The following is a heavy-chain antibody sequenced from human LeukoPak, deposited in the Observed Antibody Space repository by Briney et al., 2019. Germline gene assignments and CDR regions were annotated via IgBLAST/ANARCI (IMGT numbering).Heavy chain of an antibody. V-gene: IGHV4-34*01. D-gene: IGHD3-3*01. CDR2: INHSGST. Sequence: SETLSLTCAVYGGSFSGYYWSWIRQPPGKGLEWIGEINHSGSTNYNPSLKSRVTISVDTSKNQFSLKLSSVTAADTAVYYCARTIRVLRFLGWSSYYFDYWGQGTLVTVSS. CDR1: GGSFSGYY. CDR3: ARTIRVLRFLGWSSYYFDY. J-gene: IGHJ4*02.